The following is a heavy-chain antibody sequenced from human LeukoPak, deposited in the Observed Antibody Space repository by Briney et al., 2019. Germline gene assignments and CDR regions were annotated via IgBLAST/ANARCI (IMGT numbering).Heavy chain of an antibody. Sequence: SETLSLTCTVSGGSVSSGSYYWSWIRQPPGKGLEWIGYIYYSGSTNCNPSLKSRVTISVDTSKNQFSLKLSSVTAADTAVYYCARGYYGSGSYLRGYYYGMDVWGKGTTVTVSS. V-gene: IGHV4-61*01. CDR1: GGSVSSGSYY. CDR3: ARGYYGSGSYLRGYYYGMDV. CDR2: IYYSGST. D-gene: IGHD3-10*01. J-gene: IGHJ6*04.